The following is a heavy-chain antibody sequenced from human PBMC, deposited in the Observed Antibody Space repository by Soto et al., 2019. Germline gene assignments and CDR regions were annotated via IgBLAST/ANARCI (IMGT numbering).Heavy chain of an antibody. J-gene: IGHJ4*02. D-gene: IGHD6-13*01. V-gene: IGHV3-11*01. CDR3: AKELPHSAGGSLAFDY. CDR1: GFTFSDYY. CDR2: ISSSSSTI. Sequence: GGSLRLSCAASGFTFSDYYMSWIRQAPGKGLEWVSYISSSSSTIYYADSVRGRFTISRDNSKNTLYLQTSYLRADDTAVYYCAKELPHSAGGSLAFDYWGQGTLVTVSS.